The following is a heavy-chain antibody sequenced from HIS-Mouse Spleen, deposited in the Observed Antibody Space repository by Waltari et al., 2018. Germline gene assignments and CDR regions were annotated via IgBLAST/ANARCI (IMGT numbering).Heavy chain of an antibody. CDR1: GLPCRSFS. J-gene: IGHJ4*02. D-gene: IGHD6-13*01. CDR3: ARGYSSSEDY. CDR2: ISSSSSYI. Sequence: EVQLVESGGGLVKPGGSLRLSCSASGLPCRSFSMNWVRQAPGKGLEWVSSISSSSSYIYYADSVKGRFTISRDNAKNSLYLQMNSLRAEDTAVYYCARGYSSSEDYWGQGTLVTVSS. V-gene: IGHV3-21*01.